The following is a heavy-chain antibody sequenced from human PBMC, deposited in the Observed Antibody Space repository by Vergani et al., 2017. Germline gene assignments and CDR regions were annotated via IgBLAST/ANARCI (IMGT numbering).Heavy chain of an antibody. CDR2: IIPIFGTA. J-gene: IGHJ6*02. CDR1: GGTFSSYA. D-gene: IGHD3-3*01. V-gene: IGHV1-69*01. Sequence: QVQLVQSGAEVKKPGSSVKVSCKASGGTFSSYAICWVRQAPGQGLEWMGGIIPIFGTANYAQKFQGRVTITADESTSTAYMELSSLRSEDTAVYYCASRDITIFGXVIIRGYYYYGMDVWGQGTTVTVSS. CDR3: ASRDITIFGXVIIRGYYYYGMDV.